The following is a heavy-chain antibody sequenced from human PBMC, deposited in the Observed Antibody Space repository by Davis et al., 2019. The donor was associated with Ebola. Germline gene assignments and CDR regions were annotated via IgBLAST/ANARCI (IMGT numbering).Heavy chain of an antibody. V-gene: IGHV4-4*02. CDR1: GDYITNSDW. CDR2: IHHSGST. D-gene: IGHD2/OR15-2a*01. Sequence: PSETLSLTCSVSGDYITNSDWWTWVRQSPGKGLEWIGEIHHSGSTNYNPSLKSRVTISVDNSKNQFSLKLTSVTAADTAVYFCTRVGYYCLDYWGQGILVTVSS. J-gene: IGHJ4*02. CDR3: TRVGYYCLDY.